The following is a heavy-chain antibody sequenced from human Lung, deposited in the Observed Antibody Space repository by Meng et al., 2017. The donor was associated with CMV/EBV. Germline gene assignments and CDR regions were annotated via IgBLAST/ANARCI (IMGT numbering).Heavy chain of an antibody. Sequence: QVQLGHLGVRVKKPGASVKVSCKASGYTFTNYGITWVRQAPGQGLEWMGWINAYNGDTNCAQTLQGRVTMTTDTSTSTAYMELRSLRSDDTAVYYCARVEVGITSGDYWRQGTLVTVSS. CDR3: ARVEVGITSGDY. D-gene: IGHD1-26*01. J-gene: IGHJ4*02. CDR1: GYTFTNYG. V-gene: IGHV1-18*01. CDR2: INAYNGDT.